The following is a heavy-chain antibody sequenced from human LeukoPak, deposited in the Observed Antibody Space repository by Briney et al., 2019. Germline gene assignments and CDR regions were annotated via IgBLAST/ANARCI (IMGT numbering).Heavy chain of an antibody. CDR3: ARVPYLTVTMDV. CDR1: GYTFTSYG. J-gene: IGHJ6*02. Sequence: ASVKVSCKASGYTFTSYGISWVRQAPGQGLEWMGWIRVYNGDTNYAQKLQGRVTMTTDTSTSTAYMELRSLRSDDTAVYYCARVPYLTVTMDVWGQGTTVTVSS. V-gene: IGHV1-18*01. D-gene: IGHD4-17*01. CDR2: IRVYNGDT.